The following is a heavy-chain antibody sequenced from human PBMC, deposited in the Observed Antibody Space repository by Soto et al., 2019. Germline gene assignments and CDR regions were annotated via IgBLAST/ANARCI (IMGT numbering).Heavy chain of an antibody. CDR3: SRQSTNKSWYYGGFDP. D-gene: IGHD6-13*01. V-gene: IGHV4-39*01. J-gene: IGHJ5*02. CDR1: GYSISSVAHY. CDR2: VYYTGST. Sequence: SETLSLTCSVSGYSISSVAHYWSWVLQPPGKGLEGIGSVYYTGSTDYNPSSKRRAAISIDTSKNQFSLNLTSTTAADTSVYYRSRQSTNKSWYYGGFDPWDNGPPVT.